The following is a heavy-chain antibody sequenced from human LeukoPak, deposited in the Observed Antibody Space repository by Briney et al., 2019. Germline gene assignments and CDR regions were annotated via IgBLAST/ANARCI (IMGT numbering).Heavy chain of an antibody. CDR3: ARDSTTVTSRYFDY. V-gene: IGHV3-33*01. Sequence: PGGSLRLSCAASGFTFSSYGMHWVRQAPGKGLEWVAVIWYDGSNKYYADSVMGRFTISRDNSKNTLYLQMNSLRAEDTAVYYCARDSTTVTSRYFDYWGQGTLVTVSS. D-gene: IGHD4-17*01. J-gene: IGHJ4*02. CDR1: GFTFSSYG. CDR2: IWYDGSNK.